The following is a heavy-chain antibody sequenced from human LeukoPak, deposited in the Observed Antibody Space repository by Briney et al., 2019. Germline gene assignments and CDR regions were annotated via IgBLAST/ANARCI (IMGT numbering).Heavy chain of an antibody. V-gene: IGHV7-4-1*02. J-gene: IGHJ3*02. CDR2: INTNSGDP. CDR1: GYTFTCYY. D-gene: IGHD5-18*01. CDR3: ARFRPHGYYDTFDI. Sequence: ASVKVSCKASGYTFTCYYMHWVRQAPGEGLEWMGWINTNSGDPTYAQGFTGRFVFSLDTSVSTAYLQISSLRAEDTAVYYCARFRPHGYYDTFDIWGQGTMVTVS.